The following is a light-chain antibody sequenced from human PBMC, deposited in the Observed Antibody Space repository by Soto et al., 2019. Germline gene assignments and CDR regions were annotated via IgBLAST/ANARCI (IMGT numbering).Light chain of an antibody. CDR2: SNN. CDR3: AAWYDNLNGSYV. CDR1: RSNIGSNT. Sequence: QSVLTQPPSTSGTPGQRVTISCSGSRSNIGSNTVTWYQQLPGTAPKLLIYSNNQRPSGVPDRFSGSKSGTSASLAISGLQSEDEADYYCAAWYDNLNGSYVFGTGTKFTVL. V-gene: IGLV1-44*01. J-gene: IGLJ1*01.